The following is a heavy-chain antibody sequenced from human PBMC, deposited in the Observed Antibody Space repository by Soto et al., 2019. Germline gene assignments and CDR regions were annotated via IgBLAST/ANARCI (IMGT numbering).Heavy chain of an antibody. Sequence: QVQLQQWGAGLLKPSETLSLTCAVYGGSFSGYYWSWIRQPPGKGLEWIGEINHSGSTNYNPSLKSRVTISVDTSKNQFSLKLSSVTAADTAVYYCARGRGDPKYFQHWGQGTLVTVSS. D-gene: IGHD3-10*01. CDR1: GGSFSGYY. CDR3: ARGRGDPKYFQH. V-gene: IGHV4-34*01. J-gene: IGHJ1*01. CDR2: INHSGST.